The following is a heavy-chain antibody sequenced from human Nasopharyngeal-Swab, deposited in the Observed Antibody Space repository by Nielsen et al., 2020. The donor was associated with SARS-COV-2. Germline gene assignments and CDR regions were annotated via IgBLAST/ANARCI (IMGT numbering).Heavy chain of an antibody. CDR2: INAGNGNT. J-gene: IGHJ3*02. CDR3: ARDRGEDSSGFVDAFDI. V-gene: IGHV1-3*01. D-gene: IGHD3-22*01. Sequence: ASVKVSCKASGYTFTSYAMHWVRQAPGQRLEWMGWINAGNGNTKYSQKFQGRVTITRDTSASTAYMELSSLRSEDTAVYYCARDRGEDSSGFVDAFDIWGQGTMVTVSS. CDR1: GYTFTSYA.